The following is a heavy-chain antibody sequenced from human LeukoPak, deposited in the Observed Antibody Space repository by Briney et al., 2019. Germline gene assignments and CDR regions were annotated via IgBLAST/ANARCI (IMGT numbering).Heavy chain of an antibody. V-gene: IGHV4-39*01. CDR2: IYYSGST. D-gene: IGHD6-19*01. CDR3: ASSAVYSSGRFDY. Sequence: SETLSLTCTVSGGSISSSSYYWGWIRQPPGKGLEWIGSIYYSGSTYYNPSLKSRVTISVDTSKNQFSLKLSSVTAADTAVYYCASSAVYSSGRFDYWGQGTLVTVSS. CDR1: GGSISSSSYY. J-gene: IGHJ4*02.